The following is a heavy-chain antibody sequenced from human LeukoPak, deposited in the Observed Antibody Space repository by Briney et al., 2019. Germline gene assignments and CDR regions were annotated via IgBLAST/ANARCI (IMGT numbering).Heavy chain of an antibody. V-gene: IGHV4-34*01. J-gene: IGHJ4*02. CDR3: ARAVSYYYGSGSYYKN. CDR2: INHSGST. D-gene: IGHD3-10*01. Sequence: SETLSLTCAVDGGSFSGYYWSWIRQPPGKGLEWIGEINHSGSTNYNPSLKSRVTISVDTSKNQFSLKLSSVTAADTAVYYCARAVSYYYGSGSYYKNWGQGTLVTVSS. CDR1: GGSFSGYY.